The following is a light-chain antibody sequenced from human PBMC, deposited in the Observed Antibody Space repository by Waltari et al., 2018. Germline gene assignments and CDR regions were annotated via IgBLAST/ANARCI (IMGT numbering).Light chain of an antibody. J-gene: IGLJ1*01. CDR3: YSSDSTGLRV. CDR1: ELPRKY. CDR2: EDT. V-gene: IGLV3-10*01. Sequence: SYELTQTPSVSVSPGQTARITCSGHELPRKYDYWFQQKSGQAPRLVIYEDTKRPSGIPAGFSWSSSGTVATLTITGAQVDDEADYYCYSSDSTGLRVFGGGTTVVVL.